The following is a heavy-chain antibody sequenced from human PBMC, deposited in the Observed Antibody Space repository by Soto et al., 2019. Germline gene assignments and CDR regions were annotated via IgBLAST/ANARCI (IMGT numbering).Heavy chain of an antibody. Sequence: PSETLSLTCTVSGGSISSYYGGWFRQPPGKGLEWIGYIYYSGSTTYHPSLKSRVTISVDTSKNQFSLNLTSVTAADTAVYYCARLGGYYQAFDQWGQGSLGTVS. J-gene: IGHJ4*02. CDR1: GGSISSYY. V-gene: IGHV4-59*08. CDR2: IYYSGST. CDR3: ARLGGYYQAFDQ. D-gene: IGHD3-22*01.